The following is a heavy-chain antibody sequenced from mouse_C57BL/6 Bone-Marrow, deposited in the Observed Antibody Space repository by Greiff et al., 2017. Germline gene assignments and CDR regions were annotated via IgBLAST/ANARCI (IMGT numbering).Heavy chain of an antibody. V-gene: IGHV2-6*03. CDR3: ASHYYGSSPYAMDY. J-gene: IGHJ4*01. D-gene: IGHD1-1*01. CDR1: GFSLTSYG. Sequence: VMLVESGPGLVAPSQSLSITCTVSGFSLTSYGVHWVRQPPGKGLEWLVVIWSDGSTTYNSALKSRLSISKDNSKSQVFLKMNSLQTDDTAMYYCASHYYGSSPYAMDYWGQGTSVTVSS. CDR2: IWSDGST.